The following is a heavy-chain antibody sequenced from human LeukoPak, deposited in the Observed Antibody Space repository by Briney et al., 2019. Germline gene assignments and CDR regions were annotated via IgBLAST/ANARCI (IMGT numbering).Heavy chain of an antibody. CDR3: ARGGEVVLGFDY. CDR2: IYYSGST. CDR1: GGSISSGGYY. V-gene: IGHV4-31*03. Sequence: PSQTLSLTCTVSGGSISSGGYYWSWIRQHPGKGLEWIGYIYYSGSTYYNPSLKSRVTISVDTSKNQFSLKLSSVTAADTAVYYCARGGEVVLGFDYWGQGTLVTVSS. D-gene: IGHD3-22*01. J-gene: IGHJ4*02.